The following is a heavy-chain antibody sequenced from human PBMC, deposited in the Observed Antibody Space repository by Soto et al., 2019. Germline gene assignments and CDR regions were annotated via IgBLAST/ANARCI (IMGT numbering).Heavy chain of an antibody. CDR3: PRKPVLLWFGEILIRRGNYYGIDV. CDR2: ISAYNGNT. V-gene: IGHV1-18*01. J-gene: IGHJ6*02. D-gene: IGHD3-10*01. Sequence: QVQLVQSGAEVKKPGASVKVSCKASGYTFTSYGISWVRQAPGQGLEWMGWISAYNGNTKYAQKLQGRVTMTTDTSTSTVNIEQRSQRADNTAVYYCPRKPVLLWFGEILIRRGNYYGIDVWGQGTTVTVSS. CDR1: GYTFTSYG.